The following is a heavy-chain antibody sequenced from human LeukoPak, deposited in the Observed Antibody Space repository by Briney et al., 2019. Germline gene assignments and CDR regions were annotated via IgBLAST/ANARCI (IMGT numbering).Heavy chain of an antibody. J-gene: IGHJ6*03. CDR3: ARWWGRDSGYDDYYYYMDV. V-gene: IGHV1-46*01. CDR2: INPSGGST. Sequence: ASVKVSCKASGYTFTSYYMHWVRQAPGQGLEWMGIINPSGGSTSYAQKFQGRVTMTRDMSTSTVYMELSSLRSEDTAVYYCARWWGRDSGYDDYYYYMDVWGKGTTVTVS. D-gene: IGHD5-12*01. CDR1: GYTFTSYY.